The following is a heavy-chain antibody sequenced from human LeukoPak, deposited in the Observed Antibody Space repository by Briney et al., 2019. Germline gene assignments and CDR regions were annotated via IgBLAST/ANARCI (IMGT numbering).Heavy chain of an antibody. CDR1: GGTFSSYA. J-gene: IGHJ4*02. Sequence: ASVKVSCKASGGTFSSYAISWVRQAPGQGLEWMGGIIPIFGTANYAQKFQGRVTITADESTSTAYMELSSLRSEDTAVYYCARSKALRLDDIYYWGQGTLVTVSS. V-gene: IGHV1-69*13. CDR3: ARSKALRLDDIYY. CDR2: IIPIFGTA. D-gene: IGHD3-9*01.